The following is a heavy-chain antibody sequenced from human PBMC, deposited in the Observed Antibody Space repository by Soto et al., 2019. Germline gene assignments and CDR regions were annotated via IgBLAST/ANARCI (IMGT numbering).Heavy chain of an antibody. CDR3: APAPYYSRERENHWDY. CDR1: GFTFSSYS. D-gene: IGHD3-10*01. Sequence: GGSLRLSCAASGFTFSSYSMNWVRQAPGKGLEWVSSISSSSSYIYYADSVKGRFTISRDNAKNSLYLQMNSLRAEDTAVYYCAPAPYYSRERENHWDYWGQGTLVTVSS. V-gene: IGHV3-21*01. J-gene: IGHJ4*02. CDR2: ISSSSSYI.